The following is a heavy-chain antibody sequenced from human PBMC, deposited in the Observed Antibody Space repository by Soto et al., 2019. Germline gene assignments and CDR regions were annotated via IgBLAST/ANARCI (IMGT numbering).Heavy chain of an antibody. CDR1: GFTVISNY. J-gene: IGHJ3*02. CDR2: IYSGGST. CDR3: ARPATPRLYAFAI. Sequence: GSLRLSCAASGFTVISNYMSWVRQAPGKGLEWVSVIYSGGSTYYADSVKGRFTISRDNSKNTLYLQMNSLRAEDTAVYYCARPATPRLYAFAIPGQRTIVTVSS. V-gene: IGHV3-53*01. D-gene: IGHD6-25*01.